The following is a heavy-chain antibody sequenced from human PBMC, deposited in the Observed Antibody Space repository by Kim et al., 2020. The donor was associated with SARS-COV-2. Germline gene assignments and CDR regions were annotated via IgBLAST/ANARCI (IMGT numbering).Heavy chain of an antibody. CDR3: VRDPQGFYSGFHWRGDYFYYGVDV. CDR1: GFTFSGFW. J-gene: IGHJ6*02. Sequence: GGSLRLSCTASGFTFSGFWMSWVRQAPGQGLEWVANINKDGSETYYVDSVKGRFTISRDNAKNSLSLQMDSLRGEDTAMYYCVRDPQGFYSGFHWRGDYFYYGVDVWGPGTTVTVSS. CDR2: INKDGSET. V-gene: IGHV3-7*03. D-gene: IGHD3-3*01.